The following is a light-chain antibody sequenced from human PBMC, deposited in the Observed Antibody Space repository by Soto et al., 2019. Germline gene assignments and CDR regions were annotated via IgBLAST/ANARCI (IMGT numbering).Light chain of an antibody. CDR3: QQYGSSIT. J-gene: IGKJ5*01. Sequence: EIVLTQSPGTLSLSPGERATLSCRASQSVSSSYLAWYQQKPGQAPRLLIYGASSRAPGIPDRFSGSGSGTDFTLTISRLEPEDFAVYYCQQYGSSITFGQGTRLEIK. CDR2: GAS. V-gene: IGKV3-20*01. CDR1: QSVSSSY.